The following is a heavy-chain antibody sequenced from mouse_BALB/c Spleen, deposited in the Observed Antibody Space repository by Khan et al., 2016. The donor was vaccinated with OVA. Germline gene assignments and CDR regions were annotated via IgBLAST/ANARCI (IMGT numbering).Heavy chain of an antibody. J-gene: IGHJ3*01. CDR3: VRDGAYHRNDGWFAY. CDR2: INPSNGYT. D-gene: IGHD2-14*01. Sequence: VHLQQSGAELARPGASVKMSCKASGYTFTSYTIHWIKKRPGQGLEWIGYINPSNGYTNYNQKFKDKATLTTDKSSTTAYLQLSSLTSDDSAVYICVRDGAYHRNDGWFAYWGQGTLVTVSA. CDR1: GYTFTSYT. V-gene: IGHV1-4*01.